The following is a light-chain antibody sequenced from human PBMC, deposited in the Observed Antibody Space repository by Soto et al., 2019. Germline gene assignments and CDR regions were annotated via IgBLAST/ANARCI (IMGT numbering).Light chain of an antibody. V-gene: IGKV1-27*01. Sequence: DIQMTQSPSSLSASAGDTVTITCRASQGISNFLAWYQQKPGKVPKLLIYAASTLQSGVPSRFSGSGSGTDFTLTISSLQPEDVATYYCQKYNSAPWTFGQGTKVEIK. CDR3: QKYNSAPWT. J-gene: IGKJ1*01. CDR1: QGISNF. CDR2: AAS.